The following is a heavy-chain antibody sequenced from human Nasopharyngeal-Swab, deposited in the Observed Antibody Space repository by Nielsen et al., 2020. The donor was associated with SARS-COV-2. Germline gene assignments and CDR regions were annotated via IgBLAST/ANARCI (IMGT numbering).Heavy chain of an antibody. V-gene: IGHV4-61*05. J-gene: IGHJ4*02. CDR3: AREVVGGLVDS. CDR1: GGSISSGSIRSYY. Sequence: SETLSLTCTVSGGSISSGSIRSYYWSWTRQPPGKGLEWIGYFSYTGITTYNPSLKSRVTISVDMSKNQFSLKLSSVAAADTAVYYCAREVVGGLVDSWGQGTLVTVSS. CDR2: FSYTGIT. D-gene: IGHD1-26*01.